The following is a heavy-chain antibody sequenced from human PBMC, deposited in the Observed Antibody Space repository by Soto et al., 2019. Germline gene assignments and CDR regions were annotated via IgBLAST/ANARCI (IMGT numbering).Heavy chain of an antibody. J-gene: IGHJ6*02. CDR1: GGTFSSYT. V-gene: IGHV1-69*12. CDR2: IIPMFGTG. Sequence: QVQLVQSGAEVKKPGSSVKVSCKASGGTFSSYTISWVRQAPGQGLEWMGGIIPMFGTGNYAQKFQGRVTLTADESQHTAYMELRSLRSEDTAVYYCARRYCISPSCHYYGLDVWGQGTPVTVSS. CDR3: ARRYCISPSCHYYGLDV. D-gene: IGHD2-2*01.